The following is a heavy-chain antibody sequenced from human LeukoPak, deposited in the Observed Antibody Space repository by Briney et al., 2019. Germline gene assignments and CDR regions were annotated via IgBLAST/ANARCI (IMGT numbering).Heavy chain of an antibody. CDR3: ARGFYGSGTYLFDY. J-gene: IGHJ4*02. V-gene: IGHV3-48*02. Sequence: GGSLRLSCAASGLTFGRYGMNWVRQAPGKGLEWLSYIGSTSTTMYYADSVKGRFTISRDNAKNSLYLQMNSLRDEDTAVYYCARGFYGSGTYLFDYWGQGTLVTVPS. CDR2: IGSTSTTM. CDR1: GLTFGRYG. D-gene: IGHD3-10*01.